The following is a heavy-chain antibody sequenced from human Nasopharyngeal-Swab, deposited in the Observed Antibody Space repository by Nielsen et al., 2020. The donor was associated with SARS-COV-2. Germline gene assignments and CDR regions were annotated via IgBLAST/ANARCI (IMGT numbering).Heavy chain of an antibody. CDR2: IRSKTYGGTT. CDR3: ARVRGFTFQARNPFDV. CDR1: GFTFGDYA. D-gene: IGHD2/OR15-2a*01. J-gene: IGHJ3*01. V-gene: IGHV3-49*03. Sequence: GGSLRLSCTISGFTFGDYAMSWFRQAPGKGLEWVGFIRSKTYGGTTEYAASVKGRFTISRDDSKSIAYLQMNSLKTEDTAVYYCARVRGFTFQARNPFDVWGEGTMVTVSS.